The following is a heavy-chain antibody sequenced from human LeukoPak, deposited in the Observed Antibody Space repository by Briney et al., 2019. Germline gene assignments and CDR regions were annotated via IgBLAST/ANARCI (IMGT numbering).Heavy chain of an antibody. D-gene: IGHD3-22*01. CDR1: GGSISSSSYY. CDR2: IYYSGST. J-gene: IGHJ5*02. Sequence: SETLSLTCTVSGGSISSSSYYWGWIRQPPGKGLEWIGSIYYSGSTYYNPSLKSRVTISVDTSKDQFSLKLSSVTAADTAVYYCARGRRRYYDSSGFKGMYNWFDPWGQGTLVTVSS. CDR3: ARGRRRYYDSSGFKGMYNWFDP. V-gene: IGHV4-39*07.